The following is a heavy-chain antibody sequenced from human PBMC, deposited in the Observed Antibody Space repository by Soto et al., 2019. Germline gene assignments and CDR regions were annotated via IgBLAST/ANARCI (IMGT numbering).Heavy chain of an antibody. CDR1: GYSFTDYY. Sequence: QVHLVQSGAEVKKPGASVKVSCKASGYSFTDYYMHWVRQAPGQGLEWMGWINTKTGGTNYAQRVLGRVTMTGDTSINTAYMELSRLRSGDTAVYYCARVGPTGWFDAWGQGTVVTVTS. CDR2: INTKTGGT. J-gene: IGHJ5*02. CDR3: ARVGPTGWFDA. V-gene: IGHV1-2*02.